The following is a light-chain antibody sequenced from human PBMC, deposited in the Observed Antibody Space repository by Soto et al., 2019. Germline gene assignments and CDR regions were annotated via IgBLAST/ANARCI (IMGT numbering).Light chain of an antibody. CDR1: QSVSSN. Sequence: EIVMTQSPATLSVSPGERATLSCRASQSVSSNLAWYQQKPGQAPRLLIYAASRRATGIPDRFSGSGSGTDFTLTISRLEPEDFAVYYCQQYGSSPWTFGQGTKVDTK. J-gene: IGKJ1*01. CDR2: AAS. CDR3: QQYGSSPWT. V-gene: IGKV3-20*01.